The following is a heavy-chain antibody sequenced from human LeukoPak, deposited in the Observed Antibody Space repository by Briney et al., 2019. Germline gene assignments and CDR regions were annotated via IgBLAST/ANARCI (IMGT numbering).Heavy chain of an antibody. J-gene: IGHJ4*02. CDR3: ARTTYYYDSSGYHYFDY. CDR2: IPYDGSNK. D-gene: IGHD3-22*01. V-gene: IGHV3-30-3*01. CDR1: GFTFSSYA. Sequence: GGSLRLSCAASGFTFSSYAMHWVRQAPGKGLEWVAVIPYDGSNKYYADSVKGRFTISRDNSKNTLYLQMNSLRAEDTAVYYCARTTYYYDSSGYHYFDYWGQGTLVTVSS.